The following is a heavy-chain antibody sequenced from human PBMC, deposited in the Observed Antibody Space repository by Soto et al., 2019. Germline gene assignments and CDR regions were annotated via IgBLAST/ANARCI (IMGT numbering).Heavy chain of an antibody. J-gene: IGHJ3*02. V-gene: IGHV4-31*03. CDR2: IYYSGST. CDR1: GGSISSGGYY. Sequence: QVQLQESGPGLVKPSQTLSLTCTVSGGSISSGGYYWSWISQHPGKGLEWIGYIYYSGSTYYNPSLKSRVTISVDTSKIQFSLQLRSVTAADTAVYYCARVCGGDCHNAFDIWGQGTMVTFSS. D-gene: IGHD2-21*02. CDR3: ARVCGGDCHNAFDI.